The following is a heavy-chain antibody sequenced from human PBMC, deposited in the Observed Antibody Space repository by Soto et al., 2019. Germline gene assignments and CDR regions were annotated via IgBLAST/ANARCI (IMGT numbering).Heavy chain of an antibody. Sequence: QVQLVESGGGVVQPGRSLRLSCAASGFTFSSYAMHWVRQAPGKGLEWVAVISYDGSNKYYADSVKGRFTISRDNSKNTLYLQMNSRRAEDTAVYYCARGPLIAWGRVDYWGQGTLVTVSS. CDR1: GFTFSSYA. J-gene: IGHJ4*02. CDR3: ARGPLIAWGRVDY. D-gene: IGHD3-16*01. V-gene: IGHV3-30-3*01. CDR2: ISYDGSNK.